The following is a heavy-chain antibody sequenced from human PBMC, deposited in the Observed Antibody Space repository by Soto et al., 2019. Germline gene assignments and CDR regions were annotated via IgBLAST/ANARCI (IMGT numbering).Heavy chain of an antibody. CDR3: ARDKGYNFDY. CDR2: TSGNGGST. Sequence: VQLLESGGGLVQPGGSLRLSCAASGFTFGIYAMSWVRQAPGKGLEWVSATSGNGGSTYYADSVKGRITISRDNSKNTMYLQMNSLRAEDTAVYYCARDKGYNFDYWGQGTLVTVSS. D-gene: IGHD5-18*01. V-gene: IGHV3-23*01. CDR1: GFTFGIYA. J-gene: IGHJ4*02.